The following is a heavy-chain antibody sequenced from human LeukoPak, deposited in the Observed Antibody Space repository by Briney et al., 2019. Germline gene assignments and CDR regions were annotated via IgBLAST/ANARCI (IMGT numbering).Heavy chain of an antibody. CDR1: GGSTSSYH. D-gene: IGHD6-13*01. CDR2: IYYSGST. J-gene: IGHJ6*02. V-gene: IGHV4-59*08. Sequence: RTSETLSLTCTVSGGSTSSYHWSWLRQPPGKGLEWIGYIYYSGSTNYNPSLKSRVTISVDTSKNQFSLKLSSVTAADTAVYYCATTTEAAAGYYYYGMDVWGQGTTVTVSS. CDR3: ATTTEAAAGYYYYGMDV.